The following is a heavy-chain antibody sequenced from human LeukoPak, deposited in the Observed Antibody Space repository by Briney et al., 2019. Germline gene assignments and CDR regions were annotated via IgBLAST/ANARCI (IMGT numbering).Heavy chain of an antibody. J-gene: IGHJ4*02. CDR3: ARAFPGSRYFDY. CDR1: GGSISSYY. Sequence: SETLSLTCTVSGGSISSYYWSWIRQPPGKGLEWIGYIYYSGSTNYNPSLKSRVTISVDTSKNQFSLKLSSVTAADTAVYYCARAFPGSRYFDYWGQGTLVTVSS. V-gene: IGHV4-59*01. CDR2: IYYSGST. D-gene: IGHD2-21*01.